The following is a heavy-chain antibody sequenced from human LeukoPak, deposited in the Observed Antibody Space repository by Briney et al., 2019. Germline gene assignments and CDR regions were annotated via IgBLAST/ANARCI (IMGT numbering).Heavy chain of an antibody. D-gene: IGHD3-22*01. CDR1: GDSISSGDYY. CDR2: IHHSGSA. J-gene: IGHJ5*02. V-gene: IGHV4-31*03. CDR3: ARESRYDSSGRYTGMRAPFDN. Sequence: PSETLSLTCTVSGDSISSGDYYWSWIRQHPGKGLEWLGCIHHSGSAWYNPSLKSRVTISVDTSQILVSLKVRSVTAADTAVYHCARESRYDSSGRYTGMRAPFDNWGQGTLVIVSS.